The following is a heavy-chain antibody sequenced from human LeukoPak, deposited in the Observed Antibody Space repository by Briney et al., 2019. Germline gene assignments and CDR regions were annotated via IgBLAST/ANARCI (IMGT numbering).Heavy chain of an antibody. CDR1: GRSISSGSYY. Sequence: PSQTLSLTCTVSGRSISSGSYYWSWIRQPAGKGLEWIGRIYTSGSTNYNPSLKSRVTISVDPSKNQFSLKLSSVTAADTAVYYCASRHCSSTSCFNNWGQGTLVTVSS. CDR3: ASRHCSSTSCFNN. CDR2: IYTSGST. V-gene: IGHV4-61*02. J-gene: IGHJ4*02. D-gene: IGHD2-2*01.